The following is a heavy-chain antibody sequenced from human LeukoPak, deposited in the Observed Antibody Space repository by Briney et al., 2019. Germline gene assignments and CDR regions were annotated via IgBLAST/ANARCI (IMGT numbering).Heavy chain of an antibody. CDR1: GFTVSSNY. J-gene: IGHJ3*02. D-gene: IGHD1-14*01. V-gene: IGHV3-53*01. Sequence: GGSLRLSCAASGFTVSSNYMSWVRQAPGEGLEWVSVIYSGGSTYYAASVKGRFTISRDNSKNTLYLQMNSLRAEDTAVYYCARDSPPGFDAFDIWGQGTMVTVSS. CDR3: ARDSPPGFDAFDI. CDR2: IYSGGST.